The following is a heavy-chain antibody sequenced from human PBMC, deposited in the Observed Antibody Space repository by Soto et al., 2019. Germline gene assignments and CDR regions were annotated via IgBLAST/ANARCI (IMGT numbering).Heavy chain of an antibody. CDR3: ARSYYYDRSGYYYFDY. V-gene: IGHV2-70*01. D-gene: IGHD3-22*01. CDR1: GFSLSTSGMC. J-gene: IGHJ4*02. Sequence: VSGPTLVNPTQTLTLTCTFSGFSLSTSGMCVSWIRQPPGKALEWLVLFDWDDDKYYNTSLKTRLTISKDTSKNQVVLTMTNMDPVDTATYYCARSYYYDRSGYYYFDYWGQGTLVTVSS. CDR2: FDWDDDK.